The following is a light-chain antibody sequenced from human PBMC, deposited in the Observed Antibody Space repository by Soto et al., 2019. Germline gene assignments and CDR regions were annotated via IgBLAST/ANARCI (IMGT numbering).Light chain of an antibody. Sequence: DIQMTQSPSSLSASVGDRVTITCRASQGISNFLAWYQQKPGKVPKLLISAASTLQSGVPSRFSGSGSGTDFTLTITSLQPEDVATYYCQKYSSVITFGLGTRLEIK. CDR2: AAS. V-gene: IGKV1-27*01. CDR3: QKYSSVIT. J-gene: IGKJ5*01. CDR1: QGISNF.